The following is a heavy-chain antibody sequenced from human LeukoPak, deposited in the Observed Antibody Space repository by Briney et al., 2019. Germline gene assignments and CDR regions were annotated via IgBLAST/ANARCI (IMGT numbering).Heavy chain of an antibody. CDR2: IYYSGST. J-gene: IGHJ4*02. CDR3: ARSGYRRGWFDY. Sequence: SETLSLTCTVSGGSISSYYWSWIRQPPGKGLEWIGYIYYSGSTNYSPSLKSRVTISVDTSKNQFSLKLSSVTAADTAVYYCARSGYRRGWFDYWGQGTLVTVSS. V-gene: IGHV4-59*01. CDR1: GGSISSYY. D-gene: IGHD5-18*01.